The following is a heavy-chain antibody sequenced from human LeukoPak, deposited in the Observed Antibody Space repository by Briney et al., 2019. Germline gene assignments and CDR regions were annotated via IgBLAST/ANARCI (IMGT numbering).Heavy chain of an antibody. Sequence: SETLSLTCAVYGGSFSGYYWSWIRQPPGKGLEWIGEINHSGSTNYNPSLKSRVTISVDTSKNQFSLKLSSVTAADTAVYYCARHLMGQQLLQFDYWGQGTLVTVSS. CDR3: ARHLMGQQLLQFDY. V-gene: IGHV4-34*01. CDR1: GGSFSGYY. CDR2: INHSGST. D-gene: IGHD6-13*01. J-gene: IGHJ4*02.